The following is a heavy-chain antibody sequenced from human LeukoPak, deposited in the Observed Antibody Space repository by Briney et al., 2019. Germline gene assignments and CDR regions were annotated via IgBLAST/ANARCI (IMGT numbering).Heavy chain of an antibody. J-gene: IGHJ6*02. CDR1: GDSFSGGSSY. CDR2: MYYSGST. CDR3: ARSREYYYGMDV. V-gene: IGHV4-61*01. Sequence: PSETLSLTCTVSGDSFSGGSSYWSWIRQPPGKGLEWIGYMYYSGSTNYNPSLKSRVTISVDMSKNQFSLKLSSVTAADTAIYYCARSREYYYGMDVWGQGTTVIVSS.